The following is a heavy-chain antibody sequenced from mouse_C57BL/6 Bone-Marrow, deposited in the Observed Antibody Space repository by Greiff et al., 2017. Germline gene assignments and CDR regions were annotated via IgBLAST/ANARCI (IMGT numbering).Heavy chain of an antibody. D-gene: IGHD1-1*01. CDR3: ARRYYDGSSGDY. CDR1: GYTFTDYY. V-gene: IGHV1-19*01. J-gene: IGHJ2*01. CDR2: INPYNGGT. Sequence: EVKLQESGPVLVKPGASVKMSCKASGYTFTDYYMNWVKQSHGKSLEWIGVINPYNGGTSYNQKFKGKATLTVDKSSSTAYMELNSLTSEDSAVYYCARRYYDGSSGDYWGQGTTLTVSS.